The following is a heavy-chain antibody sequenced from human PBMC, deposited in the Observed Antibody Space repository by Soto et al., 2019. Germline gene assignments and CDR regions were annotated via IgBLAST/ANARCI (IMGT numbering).Heavy chain of an antibody. CDR1: GFTFSSYE. CDR2: ISSSGSTI. V-gene: IGHV3-48*03. J-gene: IGHJ6*01. Sequence: GGSLRLSCAASGFTFSSYEMNWVRQAPGKGLEWVSYISSSGSTIYYADSVKGRFTISRDNAKNSLYLQMNSLRAEDTAVYYCARHSSSWYPGSKYYYGMDVWGQGTTVTVSS. D-gene: IGHD6-13*01. CDR3: ARHSSSWYPGSKYYYGMDV.